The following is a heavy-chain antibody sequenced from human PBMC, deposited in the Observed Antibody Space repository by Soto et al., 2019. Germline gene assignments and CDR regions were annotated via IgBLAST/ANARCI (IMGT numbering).Heavy chain of an antibody. D-gene: IGHD2-8*01. CDR1: GGSLSSYY. Sequence: SETLSLTCTVSGGSLSSYYWSWVPQPPGKGLEWIGYIYYSGSTNYNPSLKSRVTISVDTSKNQFSLRLSSVTAADTAVYYCARDRNYCTNGVCYGMDVWGQGTTVTVSS. V-gene: IGHV4-59*01. CDR3: ARDRNYCTNGVCYGMDV. CDR2: IYYSGST. J-gene: IGHJ6*02.